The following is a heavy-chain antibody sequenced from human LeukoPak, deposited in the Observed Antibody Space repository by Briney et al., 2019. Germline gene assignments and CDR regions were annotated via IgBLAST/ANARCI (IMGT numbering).Heavy chain of an antibody. CDR3: ANRPLLWFGEHYFDY. Sequence: GGSLRLSCAASGFTFSSYAMSWVRQAPGKGLEWVSAISGSGGSTYYADSVKGRFTISRDNSKNTLYLQMNSLRAEDTAVYYCANRPLLWFGEHYFDYWGQGTLVTVSS. V-gene: IGHV3-23*01. CDR1: GFTFSSYA. CDR2: ISGSGGST. J-gene: IGHJ4*02. D-gene: IGHD3-10*01.